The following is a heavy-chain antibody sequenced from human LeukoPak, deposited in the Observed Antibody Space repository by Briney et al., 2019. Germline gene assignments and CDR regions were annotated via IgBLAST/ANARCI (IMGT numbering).Heavy chain of an antibody. J-gene: IGHJ4*02. CDR1: GYSFTSYW. CDR2: IYPGDSDT. Sequence: GESLKISCKGSGYSFTSYWIGWARQMPGKGLEWMGIIYPGDSDTRYSPSFQGQVTISADKSISTAYLQWSSLKASDTAMYYCARYATGFWSGYYPYYFDYWGQGTLVTVSS. D-gene: IGHD3-3*01. V-gene: IGHV5-51*01. CDR3: ARYATGFWSGYYPYYFDY.